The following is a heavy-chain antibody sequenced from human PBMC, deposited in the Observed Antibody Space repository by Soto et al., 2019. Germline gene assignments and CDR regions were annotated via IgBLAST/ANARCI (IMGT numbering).Heavy chain of an antibody. J-gene: IGHJ3*01. CDR2: IYYSRRT. D-gene: IGHD1-26*01. V-gene: IGHV4-59*01. CDR3: ASRLPLATTTGDAFDL. Sequence: QVQLQESGPGLVKPSETLSLTYTVSNGSIINYYWSWIRQPPGKGLEWIGFIYYSRRTNFKPYLKGRLTLSVDMSTNQRSINLNSVAPADRAFYYSASRLPLATTTGDAFDLWGQGTMVAVSS. CDR1: NGSIINYY.